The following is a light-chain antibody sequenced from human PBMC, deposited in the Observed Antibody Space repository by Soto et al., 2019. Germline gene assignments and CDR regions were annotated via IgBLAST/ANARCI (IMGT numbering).Light chain of an antibody. Sequence: QSVLSRPGYVSGSRGQSITISCTGTSSDVGAYNYVTWYQQHPGKAPKLMIYDVSNRPSGVSNRFSGSKSGNTASLTISGLQAEDEADYYCSSYTTSANYVFGTGTKVTVL. CDR3: SSYTTSANYV. CDR2: DVS. J-gene: IGLJ1*01. CDR1: SSDVGAYNY. V-gene: IGLV2-14*01.